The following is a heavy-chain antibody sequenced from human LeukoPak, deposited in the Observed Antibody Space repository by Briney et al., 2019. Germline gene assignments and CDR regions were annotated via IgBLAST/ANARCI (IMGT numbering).Heavy chain of an antibody. V-gene: IGHV4-4*09. J-gene: IGHJ4*01. Sequence: SETLSLTCTVSNASISSYHWSWVRQPPGKGLEWIGYILTSGTTNYNPSLKSRLTISVDTSKNQFTLKLSSVTAASTAVSYCASLRVSGSYLYNFDYWGQELWSPSPQ. CDR1: NASISSYH. CDR2: ILTSGTT. CDR3: ASLRVSGSYLYNFDY. D-gene: IGHD1-26*01.